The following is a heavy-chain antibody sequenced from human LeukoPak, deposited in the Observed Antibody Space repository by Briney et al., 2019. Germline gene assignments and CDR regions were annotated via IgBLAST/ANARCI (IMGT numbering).Heavy chain of an antibody. J-gene: IGHJ4*02. CDR2: IIPGGHTT. D-gene: IGHD5-24*01. Sequence: GRSLRLSCAASGFTFSSHGMNLVRQAPGKGLEWVSGIIPGGHTTYYADSVRGRFTISRDNSRNTLYLQMNSLRAEDTAVYYCAKDDRWLQFCCWGQGTLVTVSS. CDR3: AKDDRWLQFCC. V-gene: IGHV3-23*01. CDR1: GFTFSSHG.